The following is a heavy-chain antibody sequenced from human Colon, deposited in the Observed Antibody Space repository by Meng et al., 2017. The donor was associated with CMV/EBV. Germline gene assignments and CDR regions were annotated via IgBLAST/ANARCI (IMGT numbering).Heavy chain of an antibody. CDR1: GGYPKDFY. Sequence: VRCQGSGPGLVKLSGPLSLSCPVFGGYPKDFYWNWVRQPVGKGLEWIGRIFPTGSAYYNSSLNSRVTMSVDTSKNQFSLKLTSVTAADTAVYYCARDSDGSGTFSYWFDPWGQGTLVTVSS. CDR2: IFPTGSA. V-gene: IGHV4-4*07. J-gene: IGHJ5*02. D-gene: IGHD3-10*01. CDR3: ARDSDGSGTFSYWFDP.